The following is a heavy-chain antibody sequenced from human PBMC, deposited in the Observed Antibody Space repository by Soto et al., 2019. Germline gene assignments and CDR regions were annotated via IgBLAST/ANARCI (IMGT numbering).Heavy chain of an antibody. V-gene: IGHV1-18*04. CDR3: ARTYYYDSSGYRYNWFDP. J-gene: IGHJ5*02. Sequence: ASVKVSCKASGYTFTSYGISWVQQAPGQGLEWMGWISAYNGNTNYAQKLQGRVTMTTDTSTSTAYMELRSLRSDDTAVYYCARTYYYDSSGYRYNWFDPWGQGTLVTVS. CDR2: ISAYNGNT. CDR1: GYTFTSYG. D-gene: IGHD3-22*01.